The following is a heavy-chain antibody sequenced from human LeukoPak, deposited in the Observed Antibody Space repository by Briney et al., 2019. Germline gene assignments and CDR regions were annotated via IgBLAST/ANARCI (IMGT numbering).Heavy chain of an antibody. CDR1: GGSISSSSDS. V-gene: IGHV4-61*01. J-gene: IGHJ4*02. D-gene: IGHD4-17*01. Sequence: SETLSLTCTVSGGSISSSSDSWGWIRQPPGKGLEWIGYIYYSGSTNYNPSLKSRVTISVDTSKNQFSLKLSSVTAADTAVYYCARERAVTTYYYFDYWGQGTLVTVS. CDR3: ARERAVTTYYYFDY. CDR2: IYYSGST.